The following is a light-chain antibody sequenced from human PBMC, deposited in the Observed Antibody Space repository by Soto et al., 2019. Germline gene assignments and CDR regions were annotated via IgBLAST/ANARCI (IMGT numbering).Light chain of an antibody. V-gene: IGLV2-8*01. Sequence: QSALTQPPSASGSPGQSVTISCTGTNSDVGGYDFVSWYQQHPGKAPKLLIYDVNKRPSGVPDRSSGSKSGNTASLPVSGLQAEDEASYYCSSFAGSNNVLFGGGTKLTVL. CDR2: DVN. J-gene: IGLJ3*02. CDR3: SSFAGSNNVL. CDR1: NSDVGGYDF.